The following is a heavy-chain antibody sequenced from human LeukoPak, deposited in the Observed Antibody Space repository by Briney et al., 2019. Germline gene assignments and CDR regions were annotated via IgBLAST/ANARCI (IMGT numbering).Heavy chain of an antibody. CDR2: INHSGST. D-gene: IGHD2-15*01. V-gene: IGHV4-34*01. Sequence: SETLSLTCAVYGGSFSGYYWSWIRQPPGKGLEWIGEINHSGSTNYNPSLKSRVTMSVDTSKNQFSLKLSSVTAADTAVYYCARALPNNYYYYYMDVWGKGTTVTISS. CDR3: ARALPNNYYYYYMDV. CDR1: GGSFSGYY. J-gene: IGHJ6*03.